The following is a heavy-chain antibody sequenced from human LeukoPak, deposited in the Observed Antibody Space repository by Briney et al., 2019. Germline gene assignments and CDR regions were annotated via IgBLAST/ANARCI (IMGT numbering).Heavy chain of an antibody. D-gene: IGHD6-19*01. CDR1: GFTFSSYG. CDR2: ISYDGSNK. V-gene: IGHV3-30*03. Sequence: PGGSLRLSCAASGFTFSSYGMHWVRQAPGKGLEWVAVISYDGSNKYYADSVKGRFTISRDNSKNKLYLQMNSLRDDDTAVYYCAYPSIIAVAAPDYWGQGTLVTVSS. J-gene: IGHJ4*02. CDR3: AYPSIIAVAAPDY.